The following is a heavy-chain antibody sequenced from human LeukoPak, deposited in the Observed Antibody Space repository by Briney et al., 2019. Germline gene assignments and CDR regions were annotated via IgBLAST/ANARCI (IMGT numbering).Heavy chain of an antibody. CDR3: AARTPGYSGGLRELPGAFDI. CDR1: GYSFTSYW. D-gene: IGHD1-26*01. J-gene: IGHJ3*02. CDR2: IYPGDSDT. Sequence: KHGESLKISCKGSGYSFTSYWIGWVRQMPGKGLEWMGIIYPGDSDTRYSPSFQGQVTISADKSISTAYLQWSSLKASDTAMYYCAARTPGYSGGLRELPGAFDIWGQGTMVTVSS. V-gene: IGHV5-51*01.